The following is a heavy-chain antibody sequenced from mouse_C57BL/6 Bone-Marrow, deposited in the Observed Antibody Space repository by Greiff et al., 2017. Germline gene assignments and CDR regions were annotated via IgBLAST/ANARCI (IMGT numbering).Heavy chain of an antibody. D-gene: IGHD2-5*01. CDR3: ARSYYSNYEREMDY. CDR1: GFTFSSYA. CDR2: ISDGGSYT. J-gene: IGHJ4*01. Sequence: EVQVVESGGGLVKPGGSLKLSCAASGFTFSSYAMSWVRQTPEKRLEWVATISDGGSYTYYPDNVKGRFTISRDNAKNNLYLQMSHLKSEDTAMYYCARSYYSNYEREMDYWGQGTSVTVSS. V-gene: IGHV5-4*01.